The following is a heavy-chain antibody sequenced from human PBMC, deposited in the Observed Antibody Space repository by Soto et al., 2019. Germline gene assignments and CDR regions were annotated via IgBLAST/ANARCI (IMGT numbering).Heavy chain of an antibody. CDR2: ILSSGST. Sequence: TSETLSITCPVSGGSVNSANYYWSWIRQPAVKRLEWIGYILSSGSTNYNPSLQRRVTISVDTSSDHFSLKLSSVTAADTAVYYCAKWGFAMDVWGQGTTVTVSS. V-gene: IGHV4-61*03. J-gene: IGHJ6*02. CDR3: AKWGFAMDV. CDR1: GGSVNSANYY. D-gene: IGHD3-10*01.